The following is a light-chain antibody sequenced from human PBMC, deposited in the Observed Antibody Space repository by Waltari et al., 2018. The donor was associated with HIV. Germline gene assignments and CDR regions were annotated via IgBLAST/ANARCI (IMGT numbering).Light chain of an antibody. Sequence: DIVMTQSPDSLAVSLGERATINCKSSQSVLFSSNNKNYLAWYQQKPGQPPKLLLYWASTRESAVPDRFSGSGSGADFTLTISSPQAEDVAVYYCQQYYSTPLTFGGGTKVEIK. CDR1: QSVLFSSNNKNY. CDR3: QQYYSTPLT. J-gene: IGKJ4*01. CDR2: WAS. V-gene: IGKV4-1*01.